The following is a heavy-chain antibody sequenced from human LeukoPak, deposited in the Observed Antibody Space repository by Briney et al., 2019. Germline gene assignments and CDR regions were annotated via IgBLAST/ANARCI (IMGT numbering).Heavy chain of an antibody. V-gene: IGHV3-23*01. D-gene: IGHD3-22*01. CDR1: GFTFSSYA. J-gene: IGHJ4*02. Sequence: GGSLRLSCAASGFTFSSYAMSWVRQAPGKGLEWVSGISGSGGSTYYADSVKGRFIISRDNSQSTLYLQMNSLRAEDTAVYFCARDAYDTNGYYTRIYWGQGTLVAVSS. CDR2: ISGSGGST. CDR3: ARDAYDTNGYYTRIY.